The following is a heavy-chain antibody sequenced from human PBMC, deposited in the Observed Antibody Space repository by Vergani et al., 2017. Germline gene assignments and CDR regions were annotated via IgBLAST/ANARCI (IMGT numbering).Heavy chain of an antibody. CDR3: ARGISSTDY. J-gene: IGHJ4*02. V-gene: IGHV5-51*03. Sequence: EVQLVQSGAEVKKPGESLKISCKGSGYSFSSYWIGWVRQMPGKGLEWMGSIYPGDSDTRYSPSFQGQVTISADKSINTAYVQCNRLKASDTAIYYCARGISSTDYWGQGTLVTVSS. D-gene: IGHD3-3*02. CDR2: IYPGDSDT. CDR1: GYSFSSYW.